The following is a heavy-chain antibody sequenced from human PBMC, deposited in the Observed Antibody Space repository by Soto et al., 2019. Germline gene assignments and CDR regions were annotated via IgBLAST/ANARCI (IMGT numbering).Heavy chain of an antibody. J-gene: IGHJ5*02. D-gene: IGHD3-9*01. V-gene: IGHV4-59*08. Sequence: PSETLSLTCTVSGGSISSYYWSWIRQPPGKGLEWIGYIYYSGSTNYNPSLKSRVTISVDTSKNQFSLKLSSVTAADTAVYYCARHPSDILTGYFIWWFDPWGQGNLVTFSS. CDR3: ARHPSDILTGYFIWWFDP. CDR2: IYYSGST. CDR1: GGSISSYY.